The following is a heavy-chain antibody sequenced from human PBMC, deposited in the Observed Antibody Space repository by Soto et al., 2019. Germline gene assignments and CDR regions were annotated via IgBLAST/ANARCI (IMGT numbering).Heavy chain of an antibody. CDR3: GRGRSGQIVVFY. D-gene: IGHD5-12*01. V-gene: IGHV1-2*02. CDR1: GYTFTGHY. J-gene: IGHJ4*02. Sequence: ASVKVSCKASGYTFTGHYIHWVRQAPEQGPEWMGEIGPESGATRYAQKFQGRVTMARDMSITTVYMELNNLSPDDTAVYYCGRGRSGQIVVFYWGQGTPVTVSS. CDR2: IGPESGAT.